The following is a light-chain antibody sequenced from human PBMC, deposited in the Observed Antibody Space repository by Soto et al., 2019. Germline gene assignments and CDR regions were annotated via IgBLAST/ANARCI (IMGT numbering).Light chain of an antibody. Sequence: QLVLTQSPSASASLGASVKLTCTLSSGHSSYAIAWHQQQPEKGPRYLMKLNSDGSHSKGDGIPDRFSGSSSGAERYLTISSLQSEDEADYYCQTWGTGIQVVFGGGTKPTVL. CDR3: QTWGTGIQVV. V-gene: IGLV4-69*01. J-gene: IGLJ2*01. CDR2: LNSDGSH. CDR1: SGHSSYA.